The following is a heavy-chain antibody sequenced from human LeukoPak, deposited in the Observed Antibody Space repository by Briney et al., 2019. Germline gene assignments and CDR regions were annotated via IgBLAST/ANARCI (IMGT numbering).Heavy chain of an antibody. V-gene: IGHV4-34*01. CDR2: INHSGST. J-gene: IGHJ5*02. CDR3: ARGSIAARSWFDP. D-gene: IGHD6-6*01. CDR1: GGSFSGYY. Sequence: PSETLSLTCAVYGGSFSGYYWSWIRQPPGKGLEWIGEINHSGSTNYNPSLKSRVTISVDTSKIQFSLKLSSVTAADTAVYYCARGSIAARSWFDPWGQGTLVTVSS.